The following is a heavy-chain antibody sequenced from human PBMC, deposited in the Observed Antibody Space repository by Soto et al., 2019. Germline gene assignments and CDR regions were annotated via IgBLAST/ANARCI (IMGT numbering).Heavy chain of an antibody. D-gene: IGHD6-13*01. CDR3: AKSQTRIAAAAKLDY. CDR1: GFASDYYS. V-gene: IGHV3-43*01. CDR2: ISWDGHST. J-gene: IGHJ4*02. Sequence: EVQLVESGGFVVQPGGSLRLSCAASGFASDYYSLHWVRQAPGECLEWVSLISWDGHSTYYADSVKGRFIISRDNSKDSLYLQMNCLRSEDAAIYYYAKSQTRIAAAAKLDYWGQRTRVNVSS.